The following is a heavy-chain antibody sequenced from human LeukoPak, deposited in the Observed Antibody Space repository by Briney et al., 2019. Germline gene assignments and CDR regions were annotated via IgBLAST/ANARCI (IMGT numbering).Heavy chain of an antibody. Sequence: GGSLRLSCAASGFTFSSYSMNWVRQAPGKGLEWVSSISSSSSYIYYADSVKGRFTISRDNSKNTLYLQMNSLRAEDTAVYYCAKDSFGFSYGYVLGYFDYWGQGTLVTVSS. CDR2: ISSSSSYI. J-gene: IGHJ4*02. CDR1: GFTFSSYS. V-gene: IGHV3-21*04. CDR3: AKDSFGFSYGYVLGYFDY. D-gene: IGHD5-18*01.